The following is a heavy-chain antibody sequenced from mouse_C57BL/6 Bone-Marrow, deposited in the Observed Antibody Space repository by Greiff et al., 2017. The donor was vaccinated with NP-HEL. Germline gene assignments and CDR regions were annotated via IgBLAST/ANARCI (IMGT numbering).Heavy chain of an antibody. CDR2: ISSGSSTI. V-gene: IGHV5-17*01. CDR3: ARNGNYGYFDV. Sequence: EVQRVESGGGLVKPGGSLKLSCAASGFTFSDYGMHWVRQAPEKGLEWVAYISSGSSTIYYADTVKGRFTISRDNAKTTLFLQMTSLRSEDTAMYYCARNGNYGYFDVWGTGTTVTVSS. CDR1: GFTFSDYG. D-gene: IGHD2-1*01. J-gene: IGHJ1*03.